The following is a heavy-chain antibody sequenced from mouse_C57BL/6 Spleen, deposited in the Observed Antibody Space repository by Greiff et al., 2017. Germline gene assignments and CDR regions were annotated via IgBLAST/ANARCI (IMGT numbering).Heavy chain of an antibody. CDR1: GYTFTDYY. CDR3: ANGNYAMDY. D-gene: IGHD1-1*01. Sequence: DVQLQQSGPELVKPGASVKISCKASGYTFTDYYMNWVKQSHGKSLEWIGDINPNNGGTSYNQKFKGKATLTVDKSSSTAYMELRSLTSEDSAVYYCANGNYAMDYWGKGTSVTVSS. V-gene: IGHV1-26*01. J-gene: IGHJ4*01. CDR2: INPNNGGT.